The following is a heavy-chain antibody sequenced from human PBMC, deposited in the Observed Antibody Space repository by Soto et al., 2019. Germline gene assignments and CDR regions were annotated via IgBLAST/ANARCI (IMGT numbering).Heavy chain of an antibody. Sequence: GGSLRLSCAASGFTFSSYAMSWVRQAPGKGLEWVSAISGSGGSTYYTDSVKGRFTISRDNSKNTLYLQMNSLRAEDTAVYYCAKAPLQYYDYIWGSSNLGDWYFDLWGRGTLVTVSS. CDR2: ISGSGGST. V-gene: IGHV3-23*01. D-gene: IGHD3-16*01. J-gene: IGHJ2*01. CDR3: AKAPLQYYDYIWGSSNLGDWYFDL. CDR1: GFTFSSYA.